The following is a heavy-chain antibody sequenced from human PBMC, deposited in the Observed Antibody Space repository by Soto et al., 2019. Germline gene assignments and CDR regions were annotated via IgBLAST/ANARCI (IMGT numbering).Heavy chain of an antibody. J-gene: IGHJ3*02. D-gene: IGHD4-17*01. CDR1: GGSISSSSYY. CDR2: IYYSGST. CDR3: ARPLKHDYGADDVPSDAFDI. Sequence: SETLSLTCTVSGGSISSSSYYWGWIRQPPGKGLEWIGSIYYSGSTYYNPSLKSRVTISVDTSKNQFSLKLSSVTAADTAVYYCARPLKHDYGADDVPSDAFDIWGQGTMVTVSS. V-gene: IGHV4-39*01.